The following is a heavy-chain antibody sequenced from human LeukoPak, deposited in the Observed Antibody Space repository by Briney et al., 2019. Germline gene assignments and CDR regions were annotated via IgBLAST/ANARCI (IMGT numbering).Heavy chain of an antibody. CDR1: GSTFSSYW. V-gene: IGHV3-7*01. J-gene: IGHJ3*02. D-gene: IGHD3-22*01. CDR3: ARALLPDAFDI. CDR2: IKQDGSEK. Sequence: GGSLRLSCAASGSTFSSYWMSWVRQAPGKGLEWVANIKQDGSEKYYVDSVKGRFTISRDNAKNSLYLQMNSLGAEDTAVYYCARALLPDAFDIWGQGTMVTVSS.